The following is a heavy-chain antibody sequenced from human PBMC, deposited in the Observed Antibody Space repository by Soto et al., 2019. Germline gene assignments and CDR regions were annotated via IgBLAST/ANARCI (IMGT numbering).Heavy chain of an antibody. Sequence: QVQLQESGPGLVKPSETLSLTCSVSGGSIGSYYWCWIRQPPGKGLEWIGYIYYSGSTNYNPSLKSRVTISGDTSKNQFSLKLSSVTAADTAVYYCARGGWRQIDYWGQGTLVTVSS. CDR1: GGSIGSYY. CDR2: IYYSGST. J-gene: IGHJ4*02. V-gene: IGHV4-59*08. D-gene: IGHD3-3*01. CDR3: ARGGWRQIDY.